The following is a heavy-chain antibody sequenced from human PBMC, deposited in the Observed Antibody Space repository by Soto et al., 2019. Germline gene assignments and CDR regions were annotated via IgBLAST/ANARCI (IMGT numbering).Heavy chain of an antibody. CDR2: FNPSDGST. CDR3: TRDASRDSSARGWFDP. CDR1: GYTFTPHH. Sequence: ASVKVSCKASGYTFTPHHMHWVRQAPGQGPEWMGIFNPSDGSTNYAQKFQGRVTMTRDTSTSTVYMELNSLRAEDTAVYYCTRDASRDSSARGWFDPWGPGTLVTVSS. J-gene: IGHJ5*02. D-gene: IGHD6-13*01. V-gene: IGHV1-46*01.